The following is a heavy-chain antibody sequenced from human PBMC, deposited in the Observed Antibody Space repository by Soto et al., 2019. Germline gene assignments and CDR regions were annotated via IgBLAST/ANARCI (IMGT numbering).Heavy chain of an antibody. J-gene: IGHJ4*02. CDR3: AKAGEPAYFDY. CDR1: GFTFSSYA. V-gene: IGHV3-23*01. CDR2: ISGSGGST. Sequence: LRXSCAASGFTFSSYAISWVRQAPGKGLEWVSAISGSGGSTYYADSVKGRFTISRDNSKNTLYLQMNSLRAEDTAVYYCAKAGEPAYFDYWGQGTLVTVSS. D-gene: IGHD2-2*01.